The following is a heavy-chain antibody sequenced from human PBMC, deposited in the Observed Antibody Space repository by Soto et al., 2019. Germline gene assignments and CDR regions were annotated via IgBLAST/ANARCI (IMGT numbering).Heavy chain of an antibody. CDR1: GFTFSRYA. CDR3: ARSRSGAVADSFDF. J-gene: IGHJ4*02. D-gene: IGHD3-3*01. V-gene: IGHV3-30*04. Sequence: PXGSLKLSCAAAGFTFSRYAIHWVRQAPGKGLEWVAVISRDGSNKYYVDSVKGRFTISRENSRNTLYLQMNSLRDEDAAMYYCARSRSGAVADSFDFWGQGTLVTVSS. CDR2: ISRDGSNK.